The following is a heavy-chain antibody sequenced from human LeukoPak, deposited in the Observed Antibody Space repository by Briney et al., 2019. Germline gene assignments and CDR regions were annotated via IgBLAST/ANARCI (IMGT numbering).Heavy chain of an antibody. J-gene: IGHJ6*02. V-gene: IGHV3-21*01. Sequence: GGSLRLSCAASGFTFSSYSMNWVRQAPGKWLEWVSCISSRSTYIYYADSVKGRFTISRDNAKNSLYLQMNSLGAQDTAVYYCARASRDWQLELHYYYGMDVWGQGTTVTVSS. D-gene: IGHD1-7*01. CDR2: ISSRSTYI. CDR3: ARASRDWQLELHYYYGMDV. CDR1: GFTFSSYS.